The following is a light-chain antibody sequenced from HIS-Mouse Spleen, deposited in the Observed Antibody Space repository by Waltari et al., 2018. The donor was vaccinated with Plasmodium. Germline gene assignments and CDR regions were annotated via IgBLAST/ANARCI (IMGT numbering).Light chain of an antibody. J-gene: IGLJ2*01. CDR3: QAGDSSTAVV. V-gene: IGLV3-1*01. CDR1: TLRDKY. Sequence: SYELTQQPSVSVSPGQTASITCSEDTLRDKYVCSYHHKQGQSHVLVIYQDSKRPSGIPERFSGSNSGNTATLTISGTQAMDEADYYCQAGDSSTAVVFGGGTKLTVL. CDR2: QDS.